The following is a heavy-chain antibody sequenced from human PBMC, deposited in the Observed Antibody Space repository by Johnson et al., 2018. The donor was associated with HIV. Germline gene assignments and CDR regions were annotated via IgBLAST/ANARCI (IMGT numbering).Heavy chain of an antibody. CDR2: ISWNSGSI. D-gene: IGHD6-25*01. CDR3: ARDGESQRLPLGDAFDV. CDR1: GFTFDDYA. Sequence: VQLVESGGGVVQPGRSLRLSCAASGFTFDDYAMHWVRQAPGKGLEWVSGISWNSGSIGHADSVKGRFTISRDNSKNTLYLQMDNLRVEDTAIYYCARDGESQRLPLGDAFDVWGQGTLVTVSS. V-gene: IGHV3-9*01. J-gene: IGHJ3*01.